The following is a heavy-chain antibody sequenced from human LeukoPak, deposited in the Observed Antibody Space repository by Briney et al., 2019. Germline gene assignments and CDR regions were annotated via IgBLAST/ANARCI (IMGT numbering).Heavy chain of an antibody. D-gene: IGHD3-22*01. CDR2: ITWDGRST. CDR1: RFTFDDYT. J-gene: IGHJ4*02. Sequence: PGGSLRLSCAASRFTFDDYTMHWVREVPGKGLEWVSLITWDGRSTYYADSVKGRFTIFRDNNKNSLYLQMNSLRAEDTAVYYCARYYYDKYYFDYWGQGTLVTVSS. CDR3: ARYYYDKYYFDY. V-gene: IGHV3-43*01.